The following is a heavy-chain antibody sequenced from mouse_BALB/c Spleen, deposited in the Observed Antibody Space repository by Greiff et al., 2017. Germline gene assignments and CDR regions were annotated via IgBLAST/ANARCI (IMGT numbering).Heavy chain of an antibody. V-gene: IGHV2-6-7*01. CDR1: GFSLTGYG. J-gene: IGHJ4*01. CDR2: IWGDGST. CDR3: ARTYYYGSSYYAMDY. Sequence: VKVVESGPGLVAPSQSLSITCTVSGFSLTGYGVNWVRQPPGKGLEWLGMIWGDGSTDYNSALKSRLSISKDNSKSQVFLKMNSLQTDDTARYYCARTYYYGSSYYAMDYWGQGTSVTVSS. D-gene: IGHD1-1*01.